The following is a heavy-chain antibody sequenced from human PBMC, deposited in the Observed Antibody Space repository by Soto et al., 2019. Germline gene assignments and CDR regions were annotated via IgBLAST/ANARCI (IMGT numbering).Heavy chain of an antibody. J-gene: IGHJ6*02. D-gene: IGHD4-17*01. V-gene: IGHV3-30*18. Sequence: QMQLVESGGGVVQPGTSLTLSCVASGFTFSAFGMHWVRQAPGKGLEWVAISSYGGSNKYYGDSVQGRFTISRDNSRDTLYLQMNNLRDEDTAVYYCAKGPLRFPDYGVYADYSYGMDVWGQGTTVTVSS. CDR2: SSYGGSNK. CDR3: AKGPLRFPDYGVYADYSYGMDV. CDR1: GFTFSAFG.